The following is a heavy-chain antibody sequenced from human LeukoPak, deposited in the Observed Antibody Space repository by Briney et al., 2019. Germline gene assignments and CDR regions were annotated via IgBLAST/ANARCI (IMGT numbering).Heavy chain of an antibody. J-gene: IGHJ4*02. CDR1: GGSISSNSHY. CDR3: ARVLLYYYDSNGYPDY. V-gene: IGHV4-39*07. Sequence: SETLSLTCTVSGGSISSNSHYWGWIRQPPGKGLEWIGSIFYSGSTHYNKSLKSRVTISVDTSKNQFSLKLSSVTAADTAVYYCARVLLYYYDSNGYPDYWGQGTLVTVSS. CDR2: IFYSGST. D-gene: IGHD3-22*01.